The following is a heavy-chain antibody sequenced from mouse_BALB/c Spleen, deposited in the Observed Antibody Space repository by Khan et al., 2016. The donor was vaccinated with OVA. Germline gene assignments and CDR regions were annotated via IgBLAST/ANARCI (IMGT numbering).Heavy chain of an antibody. Sequence: EVELVGSGGDLVKPGGSLKLSCAASGFTFSSYSMSWVRQTPDKRLEWVATISSDGDYTYYPDSVKGRFTISRDNAKNTLYLQRSSLKSEDTAMYYCASHLTGAFACWGQGTLVTVSA. CDR1: GFTFSSYS. CDR3: ASHLTGAFAC. J-gene: IGHJ3*01. V-gene: IGHV5-6*01. CDR2: ISSDGDYT.